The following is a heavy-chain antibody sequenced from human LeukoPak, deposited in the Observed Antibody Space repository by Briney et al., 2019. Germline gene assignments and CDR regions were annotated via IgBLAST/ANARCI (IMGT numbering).Heavy chain of an antibody. CDR1: GFTFSSYS. Sequence: GGSLRLSCAASGFTFSSYSMNWVRQAPGKGLEWVAVISYDAKSNYEVDSVKGRFTISRDNSKNTLYLQMNSLKSEDTAVYYCAKGSCSSTTCLKTDWGQGAPVTVSS. J-gene: IGHJ4*02. CDR3: AKGSCSSTTCLKTD. V-gene: IGHV3-30*18. D-gene: IGHD2-2*01. CDR2: ISYDAKSN.